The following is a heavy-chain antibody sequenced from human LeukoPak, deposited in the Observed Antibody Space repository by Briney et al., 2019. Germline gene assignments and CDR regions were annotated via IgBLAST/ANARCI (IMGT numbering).Heavy chain of an antibody. D-gene: IGHD3-22*01. CDR2: ISSSSSTI. CDR3: AREPYYYDSSGYSVDY. V-gene: IGHV3-11*01. CDR1: GFMFSDYY. J-gene: IGHJ4*02. Sequence: GGSLRLFCAASGFMFSDYYMSWIRQAPGKGLEWVAYISSSSSTIYYADSVRGRFTISRDNAKNSLNLQMNSLRAEDTAVYYCAREPYYYDSSGYSVDYWGQGTLVTVSS.